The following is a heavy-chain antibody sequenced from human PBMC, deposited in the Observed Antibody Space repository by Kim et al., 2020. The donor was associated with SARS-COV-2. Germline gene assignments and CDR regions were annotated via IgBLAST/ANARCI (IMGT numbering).Heavy chain of an antibody. D-gene: IGHD3-22*01. V-gene: IGHV1-69*02. CDR1: GGNFDDYT. CDR3: SGGSLSGYFH. J-gene: IGHJ1*01. Sequence: SVKVSCKASGGNFDDYTISWVRQAPGQGLEWVGRVITMVNIINYAQRFQDRVTITADKSSTTVYMQLSDLRSDDTAVYYCSGGSLSGYFHWGEGPLVTVAA. CDR2: VITMVNII.